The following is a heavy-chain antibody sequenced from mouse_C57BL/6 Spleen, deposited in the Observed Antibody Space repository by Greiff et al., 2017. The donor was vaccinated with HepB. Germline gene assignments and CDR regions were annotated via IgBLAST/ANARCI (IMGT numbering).Heavy chain of an antibody. D-gene: IGHD1-1*01. V-gene: IGHV1-81*01. J-gene: IGHJ2*01. CDR3: ARRDITTVVATDY. CDR2: IYPRSGNT. CDR1: GYTFTSYG. Sequence: QVQLKQSGAELARPGASVKLSCKASGYTFTSYGISWVKQRTGQGLEWIGEIYPRSGNTYYNEKFKGKATLTADKSSSTAYMELRSLTSEDSAVYFCARRDITTVVATDYWGQGTTLTVSS.